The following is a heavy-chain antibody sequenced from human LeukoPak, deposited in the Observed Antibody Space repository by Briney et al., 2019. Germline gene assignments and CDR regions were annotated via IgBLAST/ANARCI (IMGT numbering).Heavy chain of an antibody. V-gene: IGHV4-4*07. Sequence: PSETLSLTCIVSGGAISGYYRNWIRQPAGKGLEWVGRIHAPGNTNYNSSLKSRGTMSTDTSKNQLSLKQTSVTAADTAVYYCSMHSGGVIVWGEGTLVTVSS. J-gene: IGHJ4*02. CDR1: GGAISGYY. CDR3: SMHSGGVIV. D-gene: IGHD3-16*02. CDR2: IHAPGNT.